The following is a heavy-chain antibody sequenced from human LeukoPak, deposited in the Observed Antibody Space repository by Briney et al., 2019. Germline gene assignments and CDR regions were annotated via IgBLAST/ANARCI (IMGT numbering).Heavy chain of an antibody. V-gene: IGHV3-30*02. CDR2: IRYDGSNG. J-gene: IGHJ4*02. D-gene: IGHD2-8*01. CDR1: GFTFSSYG. CDR3: AKDRTNGLNYYFDY. Sequence: GGSLRLSCAASGFTFSSYGMHWVRQAPGKGLEWVAFIRYDGSNGYYADSVKGRFTISRVNSKNMLYLQMSSLRAEDTALYYCAKDRTNGLNYYFDYWGQGTLVTVSS.